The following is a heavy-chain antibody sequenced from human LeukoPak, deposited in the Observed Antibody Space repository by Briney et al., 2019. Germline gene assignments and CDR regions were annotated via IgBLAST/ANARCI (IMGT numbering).Heavy chain of an antibody. V-gene: IGHV7-4-1*02. CDR1: GYTFNNYA. Sequence: ASVKVSCKASGYTFNNYAINWVRQAPGQGLEWMGWINTNTGNPTYAQGFTGRFVFSLDTSGSTAYLQISSLTAEDTAVYYCATDMAIFGVDIFSPYTYFDSWGQGTLVTVSS. CDR3: ATDMAIFGVDIFSPYTYFDS. J-gene: IGHJ4*02. CDR2: INTNTGNP. D-gene: IGHD3-3*01.